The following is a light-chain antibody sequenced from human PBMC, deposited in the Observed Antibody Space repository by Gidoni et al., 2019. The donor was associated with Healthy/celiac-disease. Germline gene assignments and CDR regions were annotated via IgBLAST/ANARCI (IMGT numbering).Light chain of an antibody. CDR3: QQYGSSRLWT. J-gene: IGKJ1*01. CDR1: QSVSSSY. CDR2: GAS. Sequence: EIVLTQSPGTLSLSPGERATLSCRASQSVSSSYLAWYQQKPGQAPRLLIYGASSRATGIPDRFSGSGSGTDFTLTISRLEPEDFAVYYCQQYGSSRLWTFXXXTKVEIK. V-gene: IGKV3-20*01.